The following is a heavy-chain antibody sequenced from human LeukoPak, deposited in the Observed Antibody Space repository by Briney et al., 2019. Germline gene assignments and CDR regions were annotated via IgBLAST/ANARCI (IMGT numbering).Heavy chain of an antibody. CDR1: GGSISRSYYY. Sequence: SETLSLTCTVSGGSISRSYYYWGWIRQPPGKGLEWIGTIYYSGSTYYNPSLKSRVTISVDTSKNQFSLKLSSVTAPDTAVYYCARHEDRNWYFDHWGQGTLVTVSS. J-gene: IGHJ4*02. CDR3: ARHEDRNWYFDH. D-gene: IGHD1-1*01. CDR2: IYYSGST. V-gene: IGHV4-39*01.